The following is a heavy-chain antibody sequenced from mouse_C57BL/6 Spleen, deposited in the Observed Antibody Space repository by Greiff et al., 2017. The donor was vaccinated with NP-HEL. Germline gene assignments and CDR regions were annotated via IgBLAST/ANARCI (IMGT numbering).Heavy chain of an antibody. V-gene: IGHV5-9*01. J-gene: IGHJ2*01. Sequence: DVMLVESGGGLVKPGGSLKLSCAASGFTFSSYTMSWVRQTPEKRLEWVATISGGGGNTYYPDSVKGRFTISRDNAKNTLYLQMSSLRSEDTALYYCASNYYGSDYFDYWGQGTTLTVSS. CDR3: ASNYYGSDYFDY. CDR2: ISGGGGNT. CDR1: GFTFSSYT. D-gene: IGHD1-1*01.